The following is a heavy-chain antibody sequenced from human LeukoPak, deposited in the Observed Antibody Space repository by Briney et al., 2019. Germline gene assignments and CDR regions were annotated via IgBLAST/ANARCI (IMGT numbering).Heavy chain of an antibody. CDR2: INHSGST. V-gene: IGHV4-34*01. CDR3: ARPRTTSRGWFDP. CDR1: GGSFSGYY. Sequence: PSETLSLTCAVNGGSFSGYYWSWIRHPPLKWLHWIGEINHSGSTNYNPSLKSRVTISVDTSKNQFSLKLSSVTAADTAVYYCARPRTTSRGWFDPWGQGTLVTVSS. D-gene: IGHD2/OR15-2a*01. J-gene: IGHJ5*02.